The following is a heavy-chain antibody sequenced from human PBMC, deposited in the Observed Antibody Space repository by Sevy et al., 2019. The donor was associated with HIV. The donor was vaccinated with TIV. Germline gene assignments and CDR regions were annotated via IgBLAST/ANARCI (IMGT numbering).Heavy chain of an antibody. D-gene: IGHD3-9*01. CDR2: IGTAGDT. CDR3: ARGSLTGYYLDY. Sequence: GGSLRLSCAASGFTFSSYYMHWVRQSTGKGLEWVSAIGTAGDTYYPGSVKGRFTISTENAKNSLYHQMNSLRAGDTAVYYCARGSLTGYYLDYWGQGTLVTVSS. CDR1: GFTFSSYY. V-gene: IGHV3-13*01. J-gene: IGHJ4*02.